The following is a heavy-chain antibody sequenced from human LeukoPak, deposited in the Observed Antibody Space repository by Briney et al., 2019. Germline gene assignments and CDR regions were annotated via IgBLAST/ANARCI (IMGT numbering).Heavy chain of an antibody. J-gene: IGHJ5*02. CDR1: GGSFSGYY. Sequence: PSETLSLTCAVYGGSFSGYYWSWIRQPPGKGLEWIGEINHSGSTNYNPSLKSRVTISVGTSKNQFSLKLSSVTAADTAVYYCARGGIAARRGARFDPWGQGTLVTVSS. CDR2: INHSGST. V-gene: IGHV4-34*01. CDR3: ARGGIAARRGARFDP. D-gene: IGHD6-6*01.